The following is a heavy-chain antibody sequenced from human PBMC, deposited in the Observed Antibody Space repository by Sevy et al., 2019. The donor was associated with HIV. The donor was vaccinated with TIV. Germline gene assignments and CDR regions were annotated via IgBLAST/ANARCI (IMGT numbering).Heavy chain of an antibody. CDR2: ISSSGSTI. Sequence: GGSLRLSCAASGFTFSSYEMNWVRQAPGKGLEWVSYISSSGSTIYYADSVKGRFTISRDNAKNSLYLQMNSLRAEDTAVYYCASPSYGSGESFDYWGQGTLDTVSS. J-gene: IGHJ4*02. CDR1: GFTFSSYE. D-gene: IGHD3-10*01. CDR3: ASPSYGSGESFDY. V-gene: IGHV3-48*03.